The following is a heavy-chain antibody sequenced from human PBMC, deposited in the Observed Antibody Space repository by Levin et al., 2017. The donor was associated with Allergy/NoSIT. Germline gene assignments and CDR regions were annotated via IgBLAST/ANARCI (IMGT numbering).Heavy chain of an antibody. Sequence: GESLKISCAASGFTFSSYSMNWVRQAPGKGLEWVSSISSSSSYIYYADSVKGRFTISRDNAKNSLYLQMNSLRAEDTAVYYCARDALEDGMGWFDPWGQGTLVTVSS. J-gene: IGHJ5*02. D-gene: IGHD5-24*01. CDR3: ARDALEDGMGWFDP. V-gene: IGHV3-21*01. CDR1: GFTFSSYS. CDR2: ISSSSSYI.